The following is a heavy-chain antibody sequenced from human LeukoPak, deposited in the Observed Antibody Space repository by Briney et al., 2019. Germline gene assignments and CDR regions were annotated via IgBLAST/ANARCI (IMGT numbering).Heavy chain of an antibody. V-gene: IGHV3-23*01. D-gene: IGHD1-20*01. J-gene: IGHJ4*02. Sequence: GGSLRLSCVASGFTFSNYAMSWVRQAPGKGLEYVSPISASGLSTYYTDSVRGRFTNSRDNSKNTLYLQMNSLRAEDTAVYYCAKVAYNWISYGPFDYWGQGTLVTVSS. CDR3: AKVAYNWISYGPFDY. CDR1: GFTFSNYA. CDR2: ISASGLST.